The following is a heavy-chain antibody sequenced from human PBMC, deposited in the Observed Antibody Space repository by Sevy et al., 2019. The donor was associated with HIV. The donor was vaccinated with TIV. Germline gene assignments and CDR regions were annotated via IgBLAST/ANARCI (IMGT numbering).Heavy chain of an antibody. Sequence: GGSLRLSCAASGFTFSDHYMEWVRQAPGKGLEWVGRIRNKADSYTTEYAASGKGRFTISRDDSKNSPYLLMNSLKTEDTAVYYCATHAGIAAAGRVFDYWGQGTLVTVSS. CDR2: IRNKADSYTT. V-gene: IGHV3-72*01. CDR3: ATHAGIAAAGRVFDY. CDR1: GFTFSDHY. D-gene: IGHD6-13*01. J-gene: IGHJ4*02.